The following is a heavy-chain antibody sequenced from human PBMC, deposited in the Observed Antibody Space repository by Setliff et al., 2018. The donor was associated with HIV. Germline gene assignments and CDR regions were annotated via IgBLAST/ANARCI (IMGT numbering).Heavy chain of an antibody. CDR2: IYTSGRT. Sequence: SETLSLTCTVSGGSISSYYWSWIRQPAGKGLEWIGRIYTSGRTYYNPSLKSRVTLSVDTSKNQFSLKMTSVTAADTALYYCAREVDSQGDYWGQGTLVTVSS. CDR3: AREVDSQGDY. J-gene: IGHJ4*02. V-gene: IGHV4-4*07. CDR1: GGSISSYY. D-gene: IGHD2-21*01.